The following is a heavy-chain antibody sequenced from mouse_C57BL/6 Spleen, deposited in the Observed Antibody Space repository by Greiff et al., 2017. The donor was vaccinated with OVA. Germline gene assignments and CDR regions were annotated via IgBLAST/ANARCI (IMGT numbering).Heavy chain of an antibody. CDR3: AREEGTGFAY. CDR2: INPNNGGT. V-gene: IGHV1-26*01. D-gene: IGHD3-3*01. CDR1: GYTFTDYY. Sequence: VQLQQSGPELVKPGASVKISCKASGYTFTDYYMNWVKQSHGKSLEWIGDINPNNGGTSYNQEFKGKATLTVDKSSSTAYMELRSLTSEDSAVYYCAREEGTGFAYWGQGTLVTVSA. J-gene: IGHJ3*01.